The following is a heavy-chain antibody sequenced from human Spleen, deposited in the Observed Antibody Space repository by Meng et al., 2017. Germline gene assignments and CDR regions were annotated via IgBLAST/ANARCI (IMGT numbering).Heavy chain of an antibody. CDR3: AGLFYYFDY. CDR2: IYYSGST. V-gene: IGHV4-59*08. J-gene: IGHJ4*01. CDR1: GGSISSYY. D-gene: IGHD3-9*01. Sequence: SETLSLTCTVSGGSISSYYWSWIRQPPGKGLEWIGYIYYSGSTNYNPSLKSRVTISVDTSKNQFSLTLTSVTAADTAVYYCAGLFYYFDYWGHGTLGTVSS.